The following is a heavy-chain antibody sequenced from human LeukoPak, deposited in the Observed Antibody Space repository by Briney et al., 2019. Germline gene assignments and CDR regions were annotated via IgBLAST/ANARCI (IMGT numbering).Heavy chain of an antibody. V-gene: IGHV3-9*01. CDR2: ISWNSGSI. D-gene: IGHD3-9*01. J-gene: IGHJ4*02. CDR1: GFTFDDYA. Sequence: PGGSLRLSCAASGFTFDDYAMPWVRQAPGKGLEWVSGISWNSGSIGYADSVKGRFTISRDNAKNSLYLQMNSLRAEDTALYYCAKDNSYDILTGYIDYWGQGTLVTVSS. CDR3: AKDNSYDILTGYIDY.